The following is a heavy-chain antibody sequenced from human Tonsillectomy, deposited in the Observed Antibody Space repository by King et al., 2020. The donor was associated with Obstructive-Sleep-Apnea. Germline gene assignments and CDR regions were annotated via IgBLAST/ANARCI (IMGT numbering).Heavy chain of an antibody. CDR1: GFTFSSYA. CDR2: ISYDGSNK. Sequence: VQLVESGGGVVQPGRSLRLSCAASGFTFSSYAMHWVRQAPGKGLEWVAVISYDGSNKYYADSVKGRFTISRDNSKNTLYLQMNSLGAEDTAVYYCARDWVTTKHYYDSSGRRGYYYGMDVWGQGTTVTVSS. D-gene: IGHD3-22*01. CDR3: ARDWVTTKHYYDSSGRRGYYYGMDV. J-gene: IGHJ6*02. V-gene: IGHV3-30-3*01.